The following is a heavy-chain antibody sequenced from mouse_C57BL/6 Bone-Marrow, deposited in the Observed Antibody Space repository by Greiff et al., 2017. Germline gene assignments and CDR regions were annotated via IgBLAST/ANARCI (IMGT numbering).Heavy chain of an antibody. CDR1: GFTFSDYG. D-gene: IGHD1-1*01. J-gene: IGHJ4*01. CDR3: ARSSTGDARDY. CDR2: ISSGSSTI. V-gene: IGHV5-17*01. Sequence: EVKLVESGGGLVKPGGSLKLSCAASGFTFSDYGMHWVRQAPEKGLAWVAYISSGSSTIYYADTVKGRFTISRDNAKNTLFLQMTSLRSEDTAMYYCARSSTGDARDYWGQGTSVTVSS.